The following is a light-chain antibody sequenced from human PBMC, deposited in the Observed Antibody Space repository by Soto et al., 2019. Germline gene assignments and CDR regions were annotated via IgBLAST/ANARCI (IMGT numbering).Light chain of an antibody. CDR1: SSDVGTYDF. CDR3: CLYAVTFYV. V-gene: IGLV2-11*01. J-gene: IGLJ1*01. CDR2: DVS. Sequence: QPALTQPRSVSGSPGQSVTISCTGTSSDVGTYDFVSWYQQHPGKAPRLMIFDVSERPSGVPDRSSGSKSGNTASLTISGLQAADEADYYCCLYAVTFYVFGTGTKVTAL.